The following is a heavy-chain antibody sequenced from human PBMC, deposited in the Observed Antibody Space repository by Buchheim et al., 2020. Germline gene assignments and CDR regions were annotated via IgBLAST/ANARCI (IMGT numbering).Heavy chain of an antibody. CDR1: GVSISSSNW. J-gene: IGHJ4*02. D-gene: IGHD2-15*01. CDR2: MHHGGTT. Sequence: QVQLQESGPGLVEPSGTLSLTCAVSGVSISSSNWWSWVRQPPGEGLEWIGEMHHGGTTNYNPSLKSRVTISVDTSKNQFSPKLSSVTAADTAVYYCARTSHRWDLLWGQGTL. CDR3: ARTSHRWDLL. V-gene: IGHV4-4*02.